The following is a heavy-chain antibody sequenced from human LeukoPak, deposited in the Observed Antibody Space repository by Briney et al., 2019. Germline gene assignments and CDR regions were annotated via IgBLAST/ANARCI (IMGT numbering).Heavy chain of an antibody. Sequence: SVKVSCKASGYTFTSYYMHWVRQAPGQGLEWMGGIIPIFGTANYAQKFQGRVTITADKSTSTAYMELSSLRSEDTAVYYCASPRPGYSYGYTAGGFDYWGQGTLVTVSS. CDR3: ASPRPGYSYGYTAGGFDY. CDR2: IIPIFGTA. D-gene: IGHD5-18*01. V-gene: IGHV1-69*06. CDR1: GYTFTSYY. J-gene: IGHJ4*02.